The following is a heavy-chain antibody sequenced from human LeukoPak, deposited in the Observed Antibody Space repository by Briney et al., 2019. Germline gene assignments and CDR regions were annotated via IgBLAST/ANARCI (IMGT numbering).Heavy chain of an antibody. CDR3: ARGVDYYGV. Sequence: ETLSLTCAVYGGSFSGYYWNWIRQPPGKGLEWIGEINHSGRTNYNPSLKSRVTISVDTSKKQFSLKLSSVTAADTAVYYCARGVDYYGVWGQGTLVTVSS. D-gene: IGHD3-10*01. J-gene: IGHJ4*02. CDR2: INHSGRT. V-gene: IGHV4-34*01. CDR1: GGSFSGYY.